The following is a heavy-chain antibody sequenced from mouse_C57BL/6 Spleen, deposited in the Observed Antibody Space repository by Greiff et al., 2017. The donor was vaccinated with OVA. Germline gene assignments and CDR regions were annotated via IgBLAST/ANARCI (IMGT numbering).Heavy chain of an antibody. D-gene: IGHD4-1*01. CDR1: GFTFSSYA. V-gene: IGHV5-4*01. J-gene: IGHJ3*01. Sequence: VQLKQSGGGLVKPGGSLKLSCAASGFTFSSYAMSWVRQTPEKRLEWVATISDGGSYTYYPDNVKGRFTISRDNAKNNLYLQMSHLKSEDTAMYYCARDETGTEFAYWGQGTLVTVSA. CDR2: ISDGGSYT. CDR3: ARDETGTEFAY.